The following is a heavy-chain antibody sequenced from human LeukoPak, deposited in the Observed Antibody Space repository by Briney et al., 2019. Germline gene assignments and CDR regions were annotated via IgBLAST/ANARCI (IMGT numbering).Heavy chain of an antibody. CDR3: ATPSITMIVGAFFDY. J-gene: IGHJ4*02. V-gene: IGHV1-24*01. CDR1: GYTLTELS. CDR2: FDPEDGET. D-gene: IGHD3-22*01. Sequence: GASVKVSCKVSGYTLTELSMHWVRQAPGKGLEWMGGFDPEDGETIYAQKFQGRVTMIEDTSTDTAYMELSSLRSEDTAVYYCATPSITMIVGAFFDYWGQGTLVTVSS.